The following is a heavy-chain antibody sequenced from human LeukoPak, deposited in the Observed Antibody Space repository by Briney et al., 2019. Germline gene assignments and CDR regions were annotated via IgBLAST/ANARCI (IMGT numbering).Heavy chain of an antibody. CDR1: GYSFISYW. CDR2: IYPGDSDT. V-gene: IGHV5-51*01. Sequence: GESLKISCKGSGYSFISYWIGWVRQMPGKGLEWMGIIYPGDSDTRYSPSFQGQVTISADKSISTAYLQWGSLKASDTAIYYCARLAIVAATSTTRGFDFWGQGTLVTVSS. CDR3: ARLAIVAATSTTRGFDF. J-gene: IGHJ4*02. D-gene: IGHD2-15*01.